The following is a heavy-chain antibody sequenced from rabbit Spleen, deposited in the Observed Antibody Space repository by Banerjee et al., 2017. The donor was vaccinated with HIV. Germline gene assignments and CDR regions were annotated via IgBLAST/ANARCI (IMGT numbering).Heavy chain of an antibody. D-gene: IGHD8-1*01. CDR3: ARDTGSSFSSYGMDL. Sequence: QSLEESGGGLVKPGASLTLTCKASGFSFNSGYAMCWVRQAPGKGLEWISCIAGSSSTFTYSATWAKGRFTCSKTSSTTVTLQMTSLTVADTATYFCARDTGSSFSSYGMDLWGQGTLVTVS. CDR2: IAGSSSTFT. J-gene: IGHJ6*01. V-gene: IGHV1S40*01. CDR1: GFSFNSGYA.